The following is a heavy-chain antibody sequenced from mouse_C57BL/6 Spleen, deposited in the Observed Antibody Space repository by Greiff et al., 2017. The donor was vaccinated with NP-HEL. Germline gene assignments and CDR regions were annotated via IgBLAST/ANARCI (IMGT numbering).Heavy chain of an antibody. CDR1: GFNIKDDY. J-gene: IGHJ1*03. Sequence: EVQLQQSGAELVRPGASVKLSCTASGFNIKDDYMHWVKQRPEQGLEWIGWIDPENGDTEYASKFQGKATITADTSSNTAYLQLSSLTSEDTAVYYCTTFGYFDGWGTGTTVTVSS. CDR2: IDPENGDT. V-gene: IGHV14-4*01. CDR3: TTFGYFDG.